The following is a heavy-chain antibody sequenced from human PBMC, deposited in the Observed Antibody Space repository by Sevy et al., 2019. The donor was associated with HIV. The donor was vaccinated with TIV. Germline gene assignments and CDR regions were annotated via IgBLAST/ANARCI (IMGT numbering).Heavy chain of an antibody. Sequence: ASVKVSCKASGYTFTGYYMHWVRQAPGQGLEWMGRINPNSGGTNYAQKFQGRVTMTRDTSISTAYMELSRLRSDETAVYYCARERSCSGGSCKVFDYWGQGTLVTVSS. V-gene: IGHV1-2*06. J-gene: IGHJ4*02. CDR2: INPNSGGT. D-gene: IGHD2-15*01. CDR1: GYTFTGYY. CDR3: ARERSCSGGSCKVFDY.